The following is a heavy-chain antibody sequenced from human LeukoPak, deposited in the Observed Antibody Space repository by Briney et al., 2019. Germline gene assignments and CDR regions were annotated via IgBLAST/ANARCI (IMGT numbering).Heavy chain of an antibody. CDR3: ARTYSSSAEIDY. D-gene: IGHD6-6*01. Sequence: ASVKVSCKASGYTFTSYDINWVRQATGQGLEWMGWMNPNSGNTGYAQKFQGRVTITRNTSISTAYMELSSLRSEDTAVYYCARTYSSSAEIDYWGQGTLVTVSS. J-gene: IGHJ4*02. CDR1: GYTFTSYD. V-gene: IGHV1-8*03. CDR2: MNPNSGNT.